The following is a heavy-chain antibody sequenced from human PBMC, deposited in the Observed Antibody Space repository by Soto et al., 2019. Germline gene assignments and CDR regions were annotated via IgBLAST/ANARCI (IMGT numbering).Heavy chain of an antibody. J-gene: IGHJ4*02. Sequence: QVQLVESGGGVVQPGRSLRLSCAASGFTFSSYGMHWVRQAPGKGLARVAVISYDGSNKYYADSVKGRFTISRDNSKNTLYLQMNSLRAEDTAVYYCAKEGISTVTTFFDYWGQGTLVTVSS. CDR2: ISYDGSNK. V-gene: IGHV3-30*18. CDR3: AKEGISTVTTFFDY. D-gene: IGHD4-17*01. CDR1: GFTFSSYG.